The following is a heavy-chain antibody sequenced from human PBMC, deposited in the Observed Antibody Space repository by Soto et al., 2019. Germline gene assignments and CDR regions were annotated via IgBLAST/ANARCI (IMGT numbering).Heavy chain of an antibody. CDR1: GGTFSTYA. Sequence: SLKVSCKASGGTFSTYAVSWVRQAPGLGLEWMGGIIPISETPTYAQKFQGRVTITADESTSTAYMELSSLRSEDTAVYYCARDIKESDYYGMDVWGQGTTVTVSS. V-gene: IGHV1-69*13. D-gene: IGHD1-20*01. J-gene: IGHJ6*02. CDR3: ARDIKESDYYGMDV. CDR2: IIPISETP.